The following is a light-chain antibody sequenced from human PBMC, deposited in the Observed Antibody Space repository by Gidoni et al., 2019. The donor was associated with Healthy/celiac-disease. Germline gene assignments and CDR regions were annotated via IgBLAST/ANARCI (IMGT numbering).Light chain of an antibody. CDR3: QQYGSRYT. J-gene: IGKJ2*01. CDR1: QSVSSTY. Sequence: ELVLTQSPGTLSLSPGERATLSCRASQSVSSTYLAWYQQRPGQAPRLLIYAASSRATGIPDRFSGSGSGTDFTLTISRLEPEDFAVYYCQQYGSRYTFGQGTKLEIK. CDR2: AAS. V-gene: IGKV3-20*01.